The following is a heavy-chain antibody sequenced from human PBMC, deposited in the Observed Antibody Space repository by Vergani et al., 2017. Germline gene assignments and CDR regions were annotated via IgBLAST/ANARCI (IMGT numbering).Heavy chain of an antibody. CDR3: ARHGRDLYGSGSNAFDS. J-gene: IGHJ3*02. CDR1: GYSISSGYY. Sequence: QVQLQESGPGLVKPSETLSLTCAVSGYSISSGYYWGWIRQPPGKGLEWIGSIYHSGSTYYNPSLKSRVTISVDTSKNQFSRKLSSVTAADTAVYYCARHGRDLYGSGSNAFDSWSQGTIVTVSS. D-gene: IGHD3-10*01. V-gene: IGHV4-38-2*01. CDR2: IYHSGST.